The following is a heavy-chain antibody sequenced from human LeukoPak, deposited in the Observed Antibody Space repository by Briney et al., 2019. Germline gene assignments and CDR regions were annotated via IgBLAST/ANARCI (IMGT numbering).Heavy chain of an antibody. V-gene: IGHV3-7*01. CDR1: GFTFSDYY. J-gene: IGHJ4*02. Sequence: AGGSLRLSCAASGFTFSDYYMTWIRQAPGKGLEWVARIKQDGSEKHYVDSVKGRFTISRDNAKNSVYLQMNTLRAEDTAVYYCARYIETPRRDLDYWGQGTLVTVSS. D-gene: IGHD4-23*01. CDR2: IKQDGSEK. CDR3: ARYIETPRRDLDY.